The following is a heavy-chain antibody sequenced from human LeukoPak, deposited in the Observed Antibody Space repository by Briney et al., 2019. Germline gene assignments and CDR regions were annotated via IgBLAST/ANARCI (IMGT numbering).Heavy chain of an antibody. CDR2: ISAYNGNT. J-gene: IGHJ4*02. Sequence: GASVKVSCKASGYTFTSYGISWVRQAPGQGLEWMGWISAYNGNTNYAQKLQGRVTMTTDTSTSTAYMELRSLRSDDTAVYYCARAVTIFGVVTFRPIYYFDYWGQGTLVTVSS. D-gene: IGHD3-3*01. CDR1: GYTFTSYG. CDR3: ARAVTIFGVVTFRPIYYFDY. V-gene: IGHV1-18*01.